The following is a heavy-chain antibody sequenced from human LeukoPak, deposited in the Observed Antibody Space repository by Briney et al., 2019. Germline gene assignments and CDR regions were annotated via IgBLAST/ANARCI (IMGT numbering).Heavy chain of an antibody. D-gene: IGHD2-2*01. Sequence: GGSLRLSCAPSGFTFSSYAMSWVRQAPGKGLEWVSSISGSGGSTYYADSVKGRFTIYRDNSKNTLYLQMNSLRAEDTAVYYCAKETRYCSSTSCSVAFDIWGQGTMVTVSS. V-gene: IGHV3-23*01. CDR3: AKETRYCSSTSCSVAFDI. CDR1: GFTFSSYA. J-gene: IGHJ3*02. CDR2: ISGSGGST.